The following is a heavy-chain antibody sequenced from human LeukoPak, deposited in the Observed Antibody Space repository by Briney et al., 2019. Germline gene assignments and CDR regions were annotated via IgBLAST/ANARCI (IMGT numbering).Heavy chain of an antibody. CDR3: SREGRWLQLGFDY. V-gene: IGHV4-59*01. CDR1: GGSISSYY. Sequence: PSETLSLTCTVSGGSISSYYWSWIRQPPGKGLEWIGYIYYSGSTNYNPSLKSRVTISVDTSKSQFSLKLSSVTAADTAVYFCSREGRWLQLGFDYWGRGTLVTVSS. J-gene: IGHJ4*02. D-gene: IGHD5-24*01. CDR2: IYYSGST.